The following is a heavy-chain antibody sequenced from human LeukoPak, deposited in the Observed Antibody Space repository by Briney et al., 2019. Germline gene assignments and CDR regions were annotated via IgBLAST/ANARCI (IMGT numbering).Heavy chain of an antibody. J-gene: IGHJ4*02. D-gene: IGHD7-27*01. CDR3: TTEYWGSFNN. CDR2: IKSNTDGGTT. V-gene: IGHV3-15*01. Sequence: GGSLRLSCGASGFSFINAWMSWVRQAPGKGLEWVGRIKSNTDGGTTDYAAPVKGRFTISRDDSRNTLDLQMNSLQSEDTAVYYCTTEYWGSFNNWGQGTLVTVSS. CDR1: GFSFINAW.